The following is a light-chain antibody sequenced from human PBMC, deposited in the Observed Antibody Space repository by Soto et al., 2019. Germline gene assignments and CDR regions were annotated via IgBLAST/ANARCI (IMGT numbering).Light chain of an antibody. V-gene: IGKV1-9*01. CDR2: AAS. J-gene: IGKJ5*01. CDR1: QSISSW. CDR3: QHLINYPIT. Sequence: DIQMTQSPSTLSASVGDRVTITCRASQSISSWLAWYQQKPGKAPKLLIYAASTLQSGVPSRFSGSGSGTEFTLTISSLQPEDFATYYCQHLINYPITFGQGTRLEIK.